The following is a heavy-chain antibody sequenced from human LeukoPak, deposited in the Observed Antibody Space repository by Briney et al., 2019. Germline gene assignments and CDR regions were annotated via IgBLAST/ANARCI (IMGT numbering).Heavy chain of an antibody. V-gene: IGHV4-61*02. Sequence: SETLSLTCTVSGGSIRSGTYYWSWIRQPAGKGLEWLGRIYTSGSTNYNPSLKSRVTISVDTSKNQFSLKLSSVTAADTATYYCARVSGYDWESFYDYWGQGSLVTVSS. CDR3: ARVSGYDWESFYDY. CDR2: IYTSGST. J-gene: IGHJ4*02. D-gene: IGHD5-12*01. CDR1: GGSIRSGTYY.